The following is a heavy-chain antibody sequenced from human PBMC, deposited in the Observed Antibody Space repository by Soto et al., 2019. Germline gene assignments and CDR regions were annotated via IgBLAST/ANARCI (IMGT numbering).Heavy chain of an antibody. CDR3: ARVSGSIVGDNY. CDR1: GYTFTSYG. J-gene: IGHJ4*02. Sequence: ASVKVSCKASGYTFTSYGISWVRQAPGQGLEWMGWISAYNGNTNYAQKLQGRVTMTTDTSTSTGYMELRSLRPDDTAVYYCARVSGSIVGDNYWRQGPMVTVSS. V-gene: IGHV1-18*01. D-gene: IGHD1-26*01. CDR2: ISAYNGNT.